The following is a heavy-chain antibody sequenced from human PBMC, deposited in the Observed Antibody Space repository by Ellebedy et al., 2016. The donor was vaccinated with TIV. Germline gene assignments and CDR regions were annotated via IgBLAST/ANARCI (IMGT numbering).Heavy chain of an antibody. CDR2: ISGSGGST. V-gene: IGHV3-23*01. Sequence: GESLKISXAASGFTFSSYAMSWVRQAPGKGLEWVSAISGSGGSTYYADSVKGRFTISRDNSKNTLYLQMNSLRAEDTAVYYCAKDRWDYYGSGSYDYWGQGTLVTVSS. CDR1: GFTFSSYA. D-gene: IGHD3-10*01. CDR3: AKDRWDYYGSGSYDY. J-gene: IGHJ4*02.